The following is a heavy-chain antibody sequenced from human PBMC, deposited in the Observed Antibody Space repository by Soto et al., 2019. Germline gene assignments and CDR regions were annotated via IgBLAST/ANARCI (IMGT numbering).Heavy chain of an antibody. D-gene: IGHD6-13*01. CDR3: ARVLSQQLVPGNYYYGMDV. Sequence: QVQLVQSGAEVKKPGSPVKVSCKASGGTFSSYAISWVRQAPGQGLEWMGGIIPIFGTANYAQKFQGRVTITADESTSTAYMELSSLRSEDTAVYYCARVLSQQLVPGNYYYGMDVWGQGTTVTVSS. V-gene: IGHV1-69*01. CDR1: GGTFSSYA. CDR2: IIPIFGTA. J-gene: IGHJ6*02.